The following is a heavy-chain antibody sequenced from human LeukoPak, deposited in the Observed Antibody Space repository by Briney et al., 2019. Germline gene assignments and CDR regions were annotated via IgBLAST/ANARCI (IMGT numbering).Heavy chain of an antibody. V-gene: IGHV4-59*01. Sequence: SETLSLTCTVSGVSISSYYWSWVRQPPGKGLEWVGYIYYSGSATYNPSLKSRVTISLNPSKHQFSLKLSSVTAADTALYYCAGRSRSAWYYDYWGQGTLVIVSS. D-gene: IGHD6-19*01. CDR1: GVSISSYY. CDR3: AGRSRSAWYYDY. J-gene: IGHJ4*02. CDR2: IYYSGSA.